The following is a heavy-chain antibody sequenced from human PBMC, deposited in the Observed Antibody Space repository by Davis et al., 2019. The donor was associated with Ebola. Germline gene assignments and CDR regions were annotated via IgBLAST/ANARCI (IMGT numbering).Heavy chain of an antibody. Sequence: AASVKVSCKASGYTFTSYAIHWVRQAPGQRLEWMGWINAGNGNTKYSQKFQGRVTITRDTSASTAYMELSSLRSEDTAVYYCARDQGYSYGYGYDYWGQGTLVTVSS. CDR2: INAGNGNT. J-gene: IGHJ4*02. CDR3: ARDQGYSYGYGYDY. CDR1: GYTFTSYA. V-gene: IGHV1-3*01. D-gene: IGHD5-18*01.